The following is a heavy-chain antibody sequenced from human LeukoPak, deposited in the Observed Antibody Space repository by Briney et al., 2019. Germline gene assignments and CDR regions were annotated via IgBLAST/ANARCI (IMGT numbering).Heavy chain of an antibody. D-gene: IGHD4-17*01. CDR3: AKDRSNTVTDSSRYYGMDV. V-gene: IGHV3-23*01. J-gene: IGHJ6*02. CDR2: ISGSGSGT. Sequence: GGSLRLSCAASGFTFSSYAMTWVRQAPGKGLEWVSGISGSGSGTYYADSVKGRFTISRDNSKNTLYLQMNSLRAEDTAVYYCAKDRSNTVTDSSRYYGMDVWGQGTTVTVSS. CDR1: GFTFSSYA.